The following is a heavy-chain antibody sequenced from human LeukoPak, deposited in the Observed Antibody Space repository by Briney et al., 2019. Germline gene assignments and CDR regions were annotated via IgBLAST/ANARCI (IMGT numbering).Heavy chain of an antibody. Sequence: ASVKVSCKASGYTFTSYGISWVRQAPGQGVEWMGWISAYNGNTNYAQKLQGRVTMTTDTSTSTAYMELRSLRSDDTAVYYCARSGQQLVLGYYYYGMDVWGQGTTVTVSS. D-gene: IGHD6-13*01. J-gene: IGHJ6*02. CDR1: GYTFTSYG. CDR2: ISAYNGNT. CDR3: ARSGQQLVLGYYYYGMDV. V-gene: IGHV1-18*01.